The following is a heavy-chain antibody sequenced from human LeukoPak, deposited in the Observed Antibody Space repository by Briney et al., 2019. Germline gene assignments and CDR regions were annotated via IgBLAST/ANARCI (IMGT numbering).Heavy chain of an antibody. V-gene: IGHV3-49*04. CDR2: IRSKAYGGTT. Sequence: GGSLRLSCTASGFTFGDYAMSWVRQAPGKGLEWVGFIRSKAYGGTTEYAASVKGRFTISRDDSKSIAYLQMNSLKTEDTAVYYCTGTSVLRYFDWFHPTEFDYWGQGTLVTVSS. D-gene: IGHD3-9*01. CDR1: GFTFGDYA. CDR3: TGTSVLRYFDWFHPTEFDY. J-gene: IGHJ4*02.